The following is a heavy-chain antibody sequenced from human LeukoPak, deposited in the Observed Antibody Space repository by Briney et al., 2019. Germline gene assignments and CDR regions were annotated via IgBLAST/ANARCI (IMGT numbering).Heavy chain of an antibody. Sequence: PSETLSLTCAVYGGSFSGYYWSWIRQPPGKGLEWIGEINHSGSTNYNPSLKSRVTISVDTSKNQFSLKLSSVTAADTAVYYCASSRVWFGELLSLGYWGQGTLVTVSS. CDR1: GGSFSGYY. J-gene: IGHJ4*02. V-gene: IGHV4-34*01. CDR2: INHSGST. D-gene: IGHD3-10*01. CDR3: ASSRVWFGELLSLGY.